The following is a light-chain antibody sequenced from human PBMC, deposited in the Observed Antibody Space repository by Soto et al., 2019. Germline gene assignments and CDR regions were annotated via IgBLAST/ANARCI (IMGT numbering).Light chain of an antibody. V-gene: IGKV1-39*01. J-gene: IGKJ4*01. Sequence: DIQMTQSPSSLSASVGDRVTITCRASQSISNFLNWYQQKPGKAPKLLIYAASSLQSGVPARFSGSGSGTEFTLTIGSLQPEDFATYYCQQSQSTPLTFGGENKVDI. CDR1: QSISNF. CDR2: AAS. CDR3: QQSQSTPLT.